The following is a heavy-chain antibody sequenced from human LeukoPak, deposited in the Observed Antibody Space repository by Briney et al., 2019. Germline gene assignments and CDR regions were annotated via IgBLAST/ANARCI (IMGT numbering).Heavy chain of an antibody. CDR1: GYSFTSYW. CDR3: ARRTISDDWYFDL. J-gene: IGHJ2*01. V-gene: IGHV5-51*01. D-gene: IGHD3-9*01. Sequence: GESLKISCKGSGYSFTSYWIGWVRQMPGKGLEWMGIIYPGDSDTRYSPSFQGQVTISVDKSISTAYLQWSSLKASDIAMFYCARRTISDDWYFDLWGRGTLVTVSS. CDR2: IYPGDSDT.